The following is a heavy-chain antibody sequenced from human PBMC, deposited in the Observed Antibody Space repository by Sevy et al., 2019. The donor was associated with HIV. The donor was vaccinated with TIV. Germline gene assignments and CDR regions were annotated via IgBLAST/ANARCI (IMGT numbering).Heavy chain of an antibody. CDR2: LSFGCGKI. Sequence: GGSLRLSCAASGFTFNIYFMSWVRQTPGKGLEWVATLSFGCGKINHADSVKGRFTMSRDDSKNAVYLQMNNLRVEDTAIYYCAREGCTKPHDYWGQGTLVTVSP. D-gene: IGHD2-8*01. J-gene: IGHJ4*02. CDR3: AREGCTKPHDY. CDR1: GFTFNIYF. V-gene: IGHV3-23*01.